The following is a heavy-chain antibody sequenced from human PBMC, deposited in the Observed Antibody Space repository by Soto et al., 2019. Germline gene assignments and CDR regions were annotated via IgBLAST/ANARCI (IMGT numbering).Heavy chain of an antibody. CDR1: GYTFTSYA. J-gene: IGHJ6*02. Sequence: QVQLVQSGAEEKKPGASVKVSCKASGYTFTSYAMHWVRQAPGQRLEWMGWINAGNGNTKYSQKFQGRVTITRDTYASTAYMELSSLRSEDTAVYYCARDGPDYYYYGMDVWGQGTTVTVSS. CDR3: ARDGPDYYYYGMDV. V-gene: IGHV1-3*05. CDR2: INAGNGNT.